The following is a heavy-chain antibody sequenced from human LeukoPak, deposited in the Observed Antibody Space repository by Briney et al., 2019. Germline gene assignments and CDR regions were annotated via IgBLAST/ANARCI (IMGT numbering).Heavy chain of an antibody. CDR1: GGSISSGTYY. CDR2: VSSSGTT. CDR3: ARGDYYCYMDV. V-gene: IGHV4-61*02. Sequence: SETLSLTCTVSGGSISSGTYYWTWIRQPAGKGLEWIGRVSSSGTTNYNPYNPSLKSRVTISVDTSKNQFSLELSSVTAADTAVYYCARGDYYCYMDVWGTGTTVTVSS. J-gene: IGHJ6*03.